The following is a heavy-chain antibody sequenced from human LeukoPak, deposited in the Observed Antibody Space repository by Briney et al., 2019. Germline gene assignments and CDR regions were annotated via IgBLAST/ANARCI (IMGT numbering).Heavy chain of an antibody. D-gene: IGHD4-11*01. J-gene: IGHJ4*02. Sequence: VKVSCKAXGXTFTSYDINWVRQATGQGLEWMGWMNPNSGNTGYAQKFQGRATMTRNTSISTAYMELSSLRSEDTAVYYCARGTYSSNYWGQGTLVTVSS. CDR3: ARGTYSSNY. V-gene: IGHV1-8*01. CDR1: GXTFTSYD. CDR2: MNPNSGNT.